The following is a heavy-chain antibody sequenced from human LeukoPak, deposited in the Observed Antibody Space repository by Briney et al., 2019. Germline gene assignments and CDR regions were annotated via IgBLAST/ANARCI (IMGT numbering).Heavy chain of an antibody. D-gene: IGHD6-13*01. J-gene: IGHJ3*02. CDR1: GFAFDDYG. Sequence: GGSLRLSCAASGFAFDDYGLGWVRQIPGKGLEWVSGVNWDGSATNYAESVKGRFTISRDNSKNTLYLQMNSLRAEDTAVYYCARSSSSWYWSAFDIWGQGTMVTVSS. CDR3: ARSSSSWYWSAFDI. CDR2: VNWDGSAT. V-gene: IGHV3-20*04.